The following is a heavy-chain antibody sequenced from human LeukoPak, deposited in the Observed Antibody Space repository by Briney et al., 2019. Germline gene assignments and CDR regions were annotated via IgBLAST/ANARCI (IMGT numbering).Heavy chain of an antibody. CDR1: GGSFSGYY. CDR3: ARLTNSPDY. D-gene: IGHD4-23*01. Sequence: PSETLSLTCAVYGGSFSGYYWSWIRQPPGKGLGWIGEINHSGSTNYNPSLKSRVTISVDTSKNQFSLKLSSVTAADTAVYYCARLTNSPDYWGQGTLVTVSS. V-gene: IGHV4-34*01. J-gene: IGHJ4*02. CDR2: INHSGST.